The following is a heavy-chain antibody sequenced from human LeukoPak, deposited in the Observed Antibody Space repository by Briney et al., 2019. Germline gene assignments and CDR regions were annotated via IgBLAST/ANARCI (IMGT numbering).Heavy chain of an antibody. CDR3: ARCRGGGGEYWNFDL. D-gene: IGHD4-23*01. Sequence: GGSLRLSCAASGFPFRRLDMTGVRQPPGRGVRCVSSISNSGYSTNYANSMKGRFTISRDNSIDTLYLQMNSLRADGTAIYYCARCRGGGGEYWNFDLWGRGILVTVSS. V-gene: IGHV3-23*01. J-gene: IGHJ2*01. CDR1: GFPFRRLD. CDR2: ISNSGYST.